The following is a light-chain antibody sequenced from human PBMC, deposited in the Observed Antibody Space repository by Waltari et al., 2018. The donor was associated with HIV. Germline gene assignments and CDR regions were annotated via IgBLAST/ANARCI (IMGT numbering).Light chain of an antibody. CDR1: QNIGTN. V-gene: IGKV3-15*01. CDR3: QQYDTWPPKT. CDR2: GAS. Sequence: EIVMTQSPATLSVSPGERATLSCRASQNIGTNLAWYQQKPGQAPRLLIYGASTRATGIPARFSGSVAGTEFTLAISSLQAEDFAVYYCQQYDTWPPKTFGQGTKVEIK. J-gene: IGKJ1*01.